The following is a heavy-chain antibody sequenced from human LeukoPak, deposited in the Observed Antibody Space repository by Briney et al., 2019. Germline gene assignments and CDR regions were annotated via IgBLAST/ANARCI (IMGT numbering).Heavy chain of an antibody. V-gene: IGHV4-4*07. D-gene: IGHD4-17*01. Sequence: SETLSLTCTVSGGSISSYYWSWIRQPAGKGLDWIGRIYTSGSTNYNPSLKSRVTMSVDTSKNQFSLKLSSVTAADTAVYYCARGDYGDPGIDYWGQGTLVTVSS. J-gene: IGHJ4*02. CDR3: ARGDYGDPGIDY. CDR2: IYTSGST. CDR1: GGSISSYY.